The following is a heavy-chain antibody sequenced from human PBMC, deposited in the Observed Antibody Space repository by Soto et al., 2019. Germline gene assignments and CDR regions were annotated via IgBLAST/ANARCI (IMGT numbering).Heavy chain of an antibody. Sequence: GESLKISCKGSGYSFTSYWIGWVRQMPGKGLEWMGIIYPGDSDTRYSPPFQGQVTISADKSISTAYLQWSSLKASDTAMYYCARSIDSSYYYYGMDVWGQGTTVTVSS. V-gene: IGHV5-51*01. J-gene: IGHJ6*02. CDR2: IYPGDSDT. CDR3: ARSIDSSYYYYGMDV. D-gene: IGHD3-9*01. CDR1: GYSFTSYW.